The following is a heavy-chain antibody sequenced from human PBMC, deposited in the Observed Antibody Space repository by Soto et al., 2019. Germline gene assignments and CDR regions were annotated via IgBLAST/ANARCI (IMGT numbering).Heavy chain of an antibody. CDR2: ISAYNDNT. CDR1: GYTFTSYG. D-gene: IGHD2-15*01. J-gene: IGHJ1*01. V-gene: IGHV1-18*01. CDR3: ARIRCSGGTCYSDYFEH. Sequence: QVQLVQSGGEVKKPGASVKVSCKASGYTFTSYGISWVRQAPGQGLEWMGWISAYNDNTNYAQKLQGRVTMTTDTSTRTAYMELRSLRSDDTAVYYCARIRCSGGTCYSDYFEHWGHVTLVKVSS.